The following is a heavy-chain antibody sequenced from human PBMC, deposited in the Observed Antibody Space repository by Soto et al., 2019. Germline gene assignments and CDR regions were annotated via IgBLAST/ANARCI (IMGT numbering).Heavy chain of an antibody. V-gene: IGHV3-30-3*01. D-gene: IGHD3-3*01. CDR2: ISYDGSNK. J-gene: IGHJ6*02. CDR1: GFTFSSYA. Sequence: PGGSLRLSCAASGFTFSSYAMHWVRQAPGKGLEWVAVISYDGSNKYYADSVKGRFTISRDNSKNTLYLQMNSLRAEDTAVYYCARDTSPWEIFDLDVWGQGTTVTV. CDR3: ARDTSPWEIFDLDV.